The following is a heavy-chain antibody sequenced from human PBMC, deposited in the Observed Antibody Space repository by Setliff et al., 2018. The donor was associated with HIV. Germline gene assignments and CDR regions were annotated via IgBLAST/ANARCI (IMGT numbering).Heavy chain of an antibody. V-gene: IGHV4-39*07. CDR3: ASGGRGSFYGSGNQYQDYYYYMDV. D-gene: IGHD3-10*01. CDR2: IYYSGST. J-gene: IGHJ6*03. CDR1: SGSISTSSYY. Sequence: PSETLSLTCIVSSGSISTSSYYWGWIRQPPGKGLEWIGSIYYSGSTYYNPSLKSRITISIDTSKSQFSLKLSSVSAADTAVYYCASGGRGSFYGSGNQYQDYYYYMDVWGKGTTVTVSS.